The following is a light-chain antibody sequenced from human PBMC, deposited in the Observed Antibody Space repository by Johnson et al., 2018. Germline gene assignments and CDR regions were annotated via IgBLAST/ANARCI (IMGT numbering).Light chain of an antibody. CDR2: ENN. V-gene: IGLV1-51*02. CDR1: SSNIGNNY. J-gene: IGLJ1*01. CDR3: GTWDRSLSAGNV. Sequence: QSVLTQPPSVSAAPGQKVTISCSGSSSNIGNNYVSWYQQLPGTAPKLLIYENNKRPSGIPDRFSGSKSGTSATLDITGLQTGDEDDYYCGTWDRSLSAGNVFGTGTKVTVL.